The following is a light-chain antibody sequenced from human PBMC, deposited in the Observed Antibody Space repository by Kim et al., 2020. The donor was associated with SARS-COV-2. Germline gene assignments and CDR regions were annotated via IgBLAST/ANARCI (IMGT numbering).Light chain of an antibody. V-gene: IGKV3-11*01. Sequence: SSPGEKATPSQRASQSIGGQLGWYHTKPREAPRLLIFDTSHRAPGIPARFSGSGSETDFALTINSLEPEDFAIYFCQQRADWPLTFGGGTKVDIK. CDR1: QSIGGQ. CDR3: QQRADWPLT. CDR2: DTS. J-gene: IGKJ4*01.